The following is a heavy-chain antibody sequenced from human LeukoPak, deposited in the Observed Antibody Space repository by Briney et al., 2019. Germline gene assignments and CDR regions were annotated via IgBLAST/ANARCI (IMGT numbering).Heavy chain of an antibody. Sequence: GASVKVSCKASGYTFTGYYMHWVRQAPGQGLEWMGRINPNSGGTNYAQKFQGRVTMTRDTSISTAYMELSRLRSDETAVYYCARGSGYSYGGFDPWGQGTLVTVSS. J-gene: IGHJ5*02. D-gene: IGHD5-18*01. CDR1: GYTFTGYY. V-gene: IGHV1-2*06. CDR2: INPNSGGT. CDR3: ARGSGYSYGGFDP.